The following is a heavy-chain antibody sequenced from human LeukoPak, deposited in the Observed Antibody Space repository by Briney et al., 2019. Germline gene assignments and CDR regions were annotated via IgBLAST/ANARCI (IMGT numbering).Heavy chain of an antibody. CDR2: IYYSGST. CDR3: ARDIVAPTGGDWFDP. D-gene: IGHD5-12*01. J-gene: IGHJ5*02. CDR1: GGSVSDYY. V-gene: IGHV4-59*02. Sequence: PSETLSLTCTVSGGSVSDYYWSWIRQSPGKGLEWIGYIYYSGSTNYNPSLKSRVTISVDTSKNQFSLKLSSVTAADTAVYYFARDIVAPTGGDWFDPWGQGTLVTVSS.